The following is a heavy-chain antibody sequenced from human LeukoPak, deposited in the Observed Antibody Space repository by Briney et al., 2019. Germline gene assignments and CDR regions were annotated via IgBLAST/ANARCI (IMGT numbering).Heavy chain of an antibody. D-gene: IGHD5-18*01. J-gene: IGHJ4*02. CDR2: IYYSGST. V-gene: IGHV4-59*01. Sequence: SGTLSLTCTVSGGSISSYYWSWIRQPPGKGLEWIGYIYYSGSTNYNPSLKSRVTISVDTSKNQFSLKLSSVTAADTAVYYCARRGYSYSGFDYWGQGTLVTVSS. CDR1: GGSISSYY. CDR3: ARRGYSYSGFDY.